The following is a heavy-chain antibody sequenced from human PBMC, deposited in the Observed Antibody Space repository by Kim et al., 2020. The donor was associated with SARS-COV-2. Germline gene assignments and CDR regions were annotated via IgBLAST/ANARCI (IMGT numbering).Heavy chain of an antibody. Sequence: SVKVSCKASGGTFSSYAISWVRQAPGQGLEWMGGIIPIFGTANYAQKFQGRVTITADESTSTAYMELSSLRSEDTAVYYCARRAARKQLSEYYGMDVWGQGTTVTVSS. CDR2: IIPIFGTA. V-gene: IGHV1-69*13. CDR3: ARRAARKQLSEYYGMDV. J-gene: IGHJ6*02. CDR1: GGTFSSYA. D-gene: IGHD5-18*01.